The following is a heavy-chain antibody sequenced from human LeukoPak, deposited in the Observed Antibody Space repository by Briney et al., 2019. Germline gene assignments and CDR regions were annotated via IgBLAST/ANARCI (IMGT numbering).Heavy chain of an antibody. D-gene: IGHD5-18*01. CDR3: ARDRPRYGYGYYYYYGMDV. J-gene: IGHJ6*02. CDR2: IKQDGSEK. Sequence: GGSLRLSCAASGFTFSSYWMSWVRQAPGKGLEWVANIKQDGSEKYYVDSVKGRFTISRDNAKNSLYLQMNSLRAEDTAVYYCARDRPRYGYGYYYYYGMDVWGQGTTVTVSS. CDR1: GFTFSSYW. V-gene: IGHV3-7*01.